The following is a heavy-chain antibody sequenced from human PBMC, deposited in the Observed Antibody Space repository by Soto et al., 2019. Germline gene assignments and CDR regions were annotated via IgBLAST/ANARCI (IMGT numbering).Heavy chain of an antibody. Sequence: SVKGSCKASGGTFSGDAISWVRQAPGQGLEWMGRIIPILGIANYAQKFQGRVTITADKSTSTAYMELSSLRSEDTAVYYCARGEGYSYGYIWGQGTLVTVSS. CDR3: ARGEGYSYGYI. D-gene: IGHD5-18*01. CDR1: GGTFSGDA. J-gene: IGHJ4*02. V-gene: IGHV1-69*04. CDR2: IIPILGIA.